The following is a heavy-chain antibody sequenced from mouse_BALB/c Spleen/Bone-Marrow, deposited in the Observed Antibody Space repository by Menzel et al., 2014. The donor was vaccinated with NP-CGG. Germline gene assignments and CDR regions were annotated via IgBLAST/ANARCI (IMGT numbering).Heavy chain of an antibody. CDR2: ISYDGNN. CDR1: GYSITSGYY. Sequence: EVQLVESGPGLVKPSQSLSLTCSVTGYSITSGYYWNWIRQFPGNNLEWMGFISYDGNNNYNPSLKNRISITRDTSKNLFFLKLNSVTAEDTATYYCARQPYYFDYWGQGTTLTVSS. J-gene: IGHJ2*01. CDR3: ARQPYYFDY. V-gene: IGHV3-6*02.